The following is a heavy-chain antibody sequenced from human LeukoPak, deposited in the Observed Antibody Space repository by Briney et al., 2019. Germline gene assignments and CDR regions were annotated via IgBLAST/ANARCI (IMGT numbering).Heavy chain of an antibody. CDR3: ARAGDRAYSPI. Sequence: SVKVSCNPSGGTFSSYAITWVRQAPGQGLEWMGGIIPLFRSLSYAQTFRGRVDFTADESTNTAYMELSSLTSEDTAVHYCARAGDRAYSPIWCQGTLLTVSS. CDR2: IIPLFRSL. V-gene: IGHV1-69*13. CDR1: GGTFSSYA. D-gene: IGHD2-21*02. J-gene: IGHJ4*02.